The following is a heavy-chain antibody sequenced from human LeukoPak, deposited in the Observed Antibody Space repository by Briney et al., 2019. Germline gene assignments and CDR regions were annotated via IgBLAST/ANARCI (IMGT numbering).Heavy chain of an antibody. CDR1: GGSFSGYY. CDR2: INHSGST. CDR3: ARANRTPYQLLRVGWFDP. V-gene: IGHV4-34*01. Sequence: SETLSLTCAVYGGSFSGYYWSWIRQPPGKGLEWIGEINHSGSTNYNPSLKSRVTISVDTSKNQFSLKLSSVTAADTAVYYCARANRTPYQLLRVGWFDPWGQGTLVTVSS. D-gene: IGHD2-2*01. J-gene: IGHJ5*02.